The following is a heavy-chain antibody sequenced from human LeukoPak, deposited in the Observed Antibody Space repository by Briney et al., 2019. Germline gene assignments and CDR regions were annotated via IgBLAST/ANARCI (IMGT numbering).Heavy chain of an antibody. Sequence: GGSLRLSCAASGFTVSSNYTSWVRQAPGKGLEWVSVIYSGGSTYYADSVKGRFTISRHNSKNTLYLQMNSLRAEDTAVYYCARGHSRDGYKFDYWGQGTLVTVSS. CDR2: IYSGGST. J-gene: IGHJ4*02. D-gene: IGHD5-24*01. V-gene: IGHV3-53*04. CDR1: GFTVSSNY. CDR3: ARGHSRDGYKFDY.